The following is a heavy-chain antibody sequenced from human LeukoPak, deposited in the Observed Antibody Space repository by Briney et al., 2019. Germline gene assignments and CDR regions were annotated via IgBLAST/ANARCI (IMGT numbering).Heavy chain of an antibody. CDR1: GYRFTNYW. V-gene: IGHV5-51*01. CDR3: ATWPPRNYYESGSYIN. D-gene: IGHD3-10*01. CDR2: IYPGDSDT. J-gene: IGHJ4*02. Sequence: GESLKISCQASGYRFTNYWIGWVRQMPGKGLEWMGIIYPGDSDTRYSPSFQGQVTISADKSISTAYLQWSSLKASDTAMYYCATWPPRNYYESGSYINWGQGTLVTVSS.